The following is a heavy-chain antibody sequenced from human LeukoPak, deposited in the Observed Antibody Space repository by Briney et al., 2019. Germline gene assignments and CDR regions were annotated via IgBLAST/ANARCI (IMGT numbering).Heavy chain of an antibody. V-gene: IGHV3-48*03. CDR1: GFTFNNYE. CDR2: IRSSGDTI. CDR3: ARVQRGIAVALDY. J-gene: IGHJ4*02. D-gene: IGHD6-19*01. Sequence: GGSLRLSCAASGFTFNNYEMNWVRQAPGKGLEWVSYIRSSGDTIYYADSVRGRFTISRDNAKNSLYLQMNSLRAEDTAVYYCARVQRGIAVALDYWGQGTLATVSS.